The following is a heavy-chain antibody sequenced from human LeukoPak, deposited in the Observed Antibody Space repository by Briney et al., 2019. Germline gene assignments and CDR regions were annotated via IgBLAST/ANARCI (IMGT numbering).Heavy chain of an antibody. D-gene: IGHD3-10*01. CDR3: AKGQEGFGESQYYFDY. CDR2: ISWDGGST. V-gene: IGHV3-43D*03. CDR1: GFTFDDYA. J-gene: IGHJ4*02. Sequence: LPGGSLRLTCAASGFTFDDYAMHWVRQAPGKGLEWVSLISWDGGSTYYADSVKGRFTISRDNSKNSLYLQMNSLRAEDTALYYCAKGQEGFGESQYYFDYWGQGTLVTVSS.